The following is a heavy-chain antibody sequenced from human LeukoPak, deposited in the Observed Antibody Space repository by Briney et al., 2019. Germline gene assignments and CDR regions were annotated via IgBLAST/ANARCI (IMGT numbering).Heavy chain of an antibody. V-gene: IGHV4-61*02. CDR2: IYPLETT. CDR3: AREIVAGLGVSFDI. CDR1: GDSVNSGAYY. Sequence: PSQTLSLACTVSGDSVNSGAYYWSWLRQPAGKEPEWIGRIYPLETTNYNPSLKSRVAISVDTSKNQFSLKLSSVTAADTAVYYCAREIVAGLGVSFDIWGQGTMVTVSS. J-gene: IGHJ3*02. D-gene: IGHD6-19*01.